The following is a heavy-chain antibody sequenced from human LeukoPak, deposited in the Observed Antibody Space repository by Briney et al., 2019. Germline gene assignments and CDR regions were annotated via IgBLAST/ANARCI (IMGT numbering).Heavy chain of an antibody. V-gene: IGHV4-39*01. Sequence: KTSGTLSLTCTVSGGSISSSSYYWGWIRQPPGKGLEWIGSIYYSGSTYYNPSLRSRVTISVDTSKNQFSLKLSSVTAADTAVYYCARQPVKDRGTKWELLQWFDPWGQGTLVTVSS. J-gene: IGHJ5*02. CDR3: ARQPVKDRGTKWELLQWFDP. CDR2: IYYSGST. D-gene: IGHD1-26*01. CDR1: GGSISSSSYY.